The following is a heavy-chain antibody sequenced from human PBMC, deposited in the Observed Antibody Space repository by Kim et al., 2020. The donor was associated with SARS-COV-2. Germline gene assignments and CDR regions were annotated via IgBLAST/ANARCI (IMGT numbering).Heavy chain of an antibody. Sequence: GGSLRLSCAASGFTFSSYGMHWVRQAPGKGLEWVAVISYDGSNKYYADSVKGRFTISRDNSKNTLYLQMNSLRAEDTAVYYCAKGVKAAAGTWDYWGQGT. CDR3: AKGVKAAAGTWDY. CDR1: GFTFSSYG. J-gene: IGHJ4*02. V-gene: IGHV3-30*18. D-gene: IGHD6-13*01. CDR2: ISYDGSNK.